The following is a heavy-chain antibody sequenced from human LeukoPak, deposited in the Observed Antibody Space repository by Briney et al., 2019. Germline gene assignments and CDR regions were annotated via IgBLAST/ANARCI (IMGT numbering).Heavy chain of an antibody. CDR1: GFTFSSYA. V-gene: IGHV3-23*01. J-gene: IGHJ4*02. CDR2: IRVSGST. D-gene: IGHD3-9*01. Sequence: GGSLRLSCTTSGFTFSSYALSWVRQAPGKGLEWVSGIRVSGSTYYPDSVTGRFTISRDNSENTLYLSGLRAEDTAVYYCARNSYDILTGYFNPSFDYWGQGTLVTVSS. CDR3: ARNSYDILTGYFNPSFDY.